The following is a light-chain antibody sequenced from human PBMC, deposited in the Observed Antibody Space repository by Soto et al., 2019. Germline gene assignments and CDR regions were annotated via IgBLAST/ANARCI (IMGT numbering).Light chain of an antibody. V-gene: IGKV3-15*01. Sequence: EIVLTQSPGTLSLSPGERATLSCRASQSVSSSYLAWYQQKPGQAPRLLIQDASTRATGISARFSGSGSGTEFTLTISSLQSDDFAVYYCQQYNNWPSRTFGQGTKVDIK. CDR1: QSVSSSY. CDR2: DAS. J-gene: IGKJ1*01. CDR3: QQYNNWPSRT.